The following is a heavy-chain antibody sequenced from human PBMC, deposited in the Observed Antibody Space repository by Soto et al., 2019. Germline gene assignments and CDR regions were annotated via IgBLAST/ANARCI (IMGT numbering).Heavy chain of an antibody. CDR3: ARHGGYDSRPYYYYYYMDV. V-gene: IGHV4-59*08. CDR2: IYYSGST. D-gene: IGHD5-12*01. J-gene: IGHJ6*03. Sequence: SETLSLTCTVSGGPISSYYWSWIRQPPGKGLEWIGYIYYSGSTNYNPSLKSRVTISVDTSKNQFSLKLSSVTAADTAVYYCARHGGYDSRPYYYYYYMDVWGKGTTVTVSS. CDR1: GGPISSYY.